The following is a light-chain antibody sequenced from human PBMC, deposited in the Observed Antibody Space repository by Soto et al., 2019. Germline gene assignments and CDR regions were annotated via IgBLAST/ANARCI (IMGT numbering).Light chain of an antibody. CDR2: EVT. CDR3: SSYGGSNNVV. Sequence: QSALTQPASVSGSPGQSITVSCTGTSSDVGGHNYVSWFQQHPGQAPKLLIYEVTTRPSGVSTRFSGSKSGNTASLTVSGLQAEDEADYYCSSYGGSNNVVFGGGTKVTVL. J-gene: IGLJ2*01. V-gene: IGLV2-14*01. CDR1: SSDVGGHNY.